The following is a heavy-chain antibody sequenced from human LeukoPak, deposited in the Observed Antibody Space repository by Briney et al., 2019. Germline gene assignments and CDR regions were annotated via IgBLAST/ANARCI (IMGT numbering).Heavy chain of an antibody. J-gene: IGHJ5*02. D-gene: IGHD6-13*01. CDR2: ISSSSSYI. V-gene: IGHV3-21*01. CDR1: GFTFCSYS. CDR3: AREKRSGAAAADR. Sequence: PGGSLRLSCAASGFTFCSYSMNWVRQAPGKGLEWVSSISSSSSYIYYADSVKGRFTISRDNAKNSLYLQMNSLRAEDTAVYYCAREKRSGAAAADRWGQGTLVTVSS.